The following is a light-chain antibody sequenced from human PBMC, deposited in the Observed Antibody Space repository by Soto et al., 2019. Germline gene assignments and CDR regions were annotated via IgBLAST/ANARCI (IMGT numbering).Light chain of an antibody. J-gene: IGKJ1*01. V-gene: IGKV3-20*01. CDR2: GAS. Sequence: EIVMTQSPATLSVSPGKRATLSCRASQSISSSYLAWYQQRPGQAPRLLIYGASSRATGIPDRFSGSGSGTEFTLTISSLQPDDFATYYCQQYNSYSFGQGTKVDIK. CDR1: QSISSSY. CDR3: QQYNSYS.